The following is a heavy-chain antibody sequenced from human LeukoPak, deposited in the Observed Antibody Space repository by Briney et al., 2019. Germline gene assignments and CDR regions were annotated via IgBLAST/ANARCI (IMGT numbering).Heavy chain of an antibody. D-gene: IGHD3-22*01. Sequence: FTFXXXGMHWVRQXPGKGLEGVAVISYDGSNKYYADSVKGRFTISRDNSKNTLYLQMRAEDTAVYYCAKDAGSGYSNWGQGTLVTVSS. CDR3: AKDAGSGYSN. J-gene: IGHJ4*02. CDR1: FTFXXXG. V-gene: IGHV3-30*18. CDR2: ISYDGSNK.